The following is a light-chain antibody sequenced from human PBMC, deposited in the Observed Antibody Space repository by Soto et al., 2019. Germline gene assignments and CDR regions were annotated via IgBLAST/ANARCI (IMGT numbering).Light chain of an antibody. CDR1: QSLVLSDGNTY. V-gene: IGKV2-30*02. CDR2: KVS. Sequence: DVVMTQSPLSLPVTLGQPASISCRSSQSLVLSDGNTYLSWFQQRPGQSPRRLIYKVSNRDSGVPDRFSGSGSGTDFTLKISMVEAEDVGVYFCVQATQWPYTFGQGTKVDIK. CDR3: VQATQWPYT. J-gene: IGKJ2*01.